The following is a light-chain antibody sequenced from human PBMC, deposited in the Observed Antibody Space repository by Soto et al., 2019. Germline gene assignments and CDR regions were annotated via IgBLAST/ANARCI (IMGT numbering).Light chain of an antibody. J-gene: IGKJ1*01. CDR2: GAS. V-gene: IGKV3-20*01. CDR1: QSVSSNY. Sequence: ETVLTQSPGTLSLSPGERATLSCRASQSVSSNYLAWYQQKPGQAPRLLMYGASTRATGIPDRFSGSGSGTDFTLTISRLEPEAFAVYYCQQFGRSPPSWTFGQGTKVYIK. CDR3: QQFGRSPPSWT.